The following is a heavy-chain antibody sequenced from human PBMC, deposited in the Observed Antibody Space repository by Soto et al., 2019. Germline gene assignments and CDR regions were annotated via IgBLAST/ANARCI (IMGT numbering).Heavy chain of an antibody. CDR2: IWYDGSNK. J-gene: IGHJ5*02. D-gene: IGHD3-10*01. Sequence: GGSLRLSCAASGFTFSSYGMHWVRQAPGKGLEWVAVIWYDGSNKYYADSVKGRFTNTRDNSKNTPYLQMNSLKAEDTAVYYCARDGYYYGSGSYYMGAWGQGTLVTVSS. CDR3: ARDGYYYGSGSYYMGA. V-gene: IGHV3-33*01. CDR1: GFTFSSYG.